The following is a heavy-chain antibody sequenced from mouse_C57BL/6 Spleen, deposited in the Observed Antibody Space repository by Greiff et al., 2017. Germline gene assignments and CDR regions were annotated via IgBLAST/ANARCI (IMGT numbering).Heavy chain of an antibody. CDR2: ISSGSSTI. V-gene: IGHV5-17*01. J-gene: IGHJ3*01. D-gene: IGHD4-1*01. CDR1: GFTFSDYG. Sequence: EVKVVESGGGLVKPGGSLKLSCAASGFTFSDYGMHWVRQAPEKGLEWVAYISSGSSTIYYADTVKGRFTISRDNAKNTLFLQMTSLRSEDTAMYYCASRNWEGLLAYWGQGTLVTVSA. CDR3: ASRNWEGLLAY.